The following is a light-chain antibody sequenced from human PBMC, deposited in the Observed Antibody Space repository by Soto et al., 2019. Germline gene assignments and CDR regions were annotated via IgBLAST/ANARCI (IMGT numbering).Light chain of an antibody. CDR3: QQSSRTPPT. V-gene: IGKV1-39*01. J-gene: IGKJ2*01. CDR2: AAS. CDR1: QTINTY. Sequence: DIQMTQSPTSLSASVGDSVTITCRASQTINTYLNWYQQIPGKAPKLLIYAASSLQSGVPSRFSGSGSGTDVTLTISSLQPEDFATYYCQQSSRTPPTFGHGTKLEIK.